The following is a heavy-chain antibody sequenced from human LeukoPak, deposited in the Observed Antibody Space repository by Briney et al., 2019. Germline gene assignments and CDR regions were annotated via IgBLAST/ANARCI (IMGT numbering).Heavy chain of an antibody. V-gene: IGHV3-7*01. CDR2: IKQDGSAK. D-gene: IGHD3-10*01. Sequence: GGSLRLSCVGSGFTFNSHWMSWVRQAPGKGLEYVANIKQDGSAKYYVDSVKGRFTISRDNAKNSLYLQMNSLRAEDTAVYYCARDRYYYGSGPIGPVDYWGQGTLVTVSS. CDR1: GFTFNSHW. J-gene: IGHJ4*02. CDR3: ARDRYYYGSGPIGPVDY.